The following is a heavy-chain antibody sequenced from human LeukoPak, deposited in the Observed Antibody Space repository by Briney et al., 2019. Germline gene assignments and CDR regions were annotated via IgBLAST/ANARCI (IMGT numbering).Heavy chain of an antibody. D-gene: IGHD5-18*01. CDR3: ANSSGFSYGSGYSFDY. J-gene: IGHJ4*02. Sequence: GGSLRLSCAASGFTFSSYAMSWVRQAPGKGLEWVSAISGSGGSTYYADSVKGRFTISRDNSKNTLYLQMNSLGAEDTAVYYCANSSGFSYGSGYSFDYWGQGTLVTVSS. CDR1: GFTFSSYA. CDR2: ISGSGGST. V-gene: IGHV3-23*01.